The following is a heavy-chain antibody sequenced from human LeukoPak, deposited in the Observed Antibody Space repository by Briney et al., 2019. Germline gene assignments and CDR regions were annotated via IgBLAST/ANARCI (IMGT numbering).Heavy chain of an antibody. J-gene: IGHJ4*02. Sequence: MSSETLSLTCAVSGYSISSSNWWGWVRQPPGKGLEWIGYIYYSGSTDYNPSLKSRVTMSVDTSKNQFSLKLISVTAMDTAVYYCARGSYSSSWYSPTFDYWGQGTLVTVSS. CDR3: ARGSYSSSWYSPTFDY. CDR1: GYSISSSNW. D-gene: IGHD6-13*01. CDR2: IYYSGST. V-gene: IGHV4-28*01.